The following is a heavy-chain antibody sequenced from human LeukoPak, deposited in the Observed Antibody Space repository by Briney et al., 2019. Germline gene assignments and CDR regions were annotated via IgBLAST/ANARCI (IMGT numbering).Heavy chain of an antibody. CDR2: INPSGGST. V-gene: IGHV1-46*01. CDR1: GYTFTSYY. CDR3: ARDPSDSSGYYLYYFDY. D-gene: IGHD3-22*01. Sequence: GASVKVSCKASGYTFTSYYMHWVRQAPGQGLEWMGIINPSGGSTSYAQKFQGRVTMTRDTSTSTVYMELSSLRSEDTGVYYCARDPSDSSGYYLYYFDYWGQGTLVTVSS. J-gene: IGHJ4*02.